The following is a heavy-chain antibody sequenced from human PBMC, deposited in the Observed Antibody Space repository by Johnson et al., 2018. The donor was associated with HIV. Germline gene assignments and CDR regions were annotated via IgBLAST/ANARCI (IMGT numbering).Heavy chain of an antibody. Sequence: QVQLVESGGGVVQPGKSLRLSCAASGLTFSDFAMHWVRQAPGQGLEWVAVIDSGGGTKYADSVTGGFTISRDNATNSLYLQMNGLRAEDTALYYCARDEMQRRYALTAFDIWGQGTMVTVSS. CDR2: IDSGGGT. CDR1: GLTFSDFA. D-gene: IGHD6-25*01. V-gene: IGHV3-30-3*01. J-gene: IGHJ3*02. CDR3: ARDEMQRRYALTAFDI.